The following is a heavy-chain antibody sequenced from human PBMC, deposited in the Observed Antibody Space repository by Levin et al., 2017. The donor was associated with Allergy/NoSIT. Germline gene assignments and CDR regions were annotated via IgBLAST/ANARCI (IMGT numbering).Heavy chain of an antibody. J-gene: IGHJ4*02. V-gene: IGHV1-8*01. Sequence: ASVKVSCKASGYTFTSYDINWVRQATGQGLEWMGWMNPNSGNTGYAQKFQGRVTMTRNTSISTAYMELSSLRSEDTAVYYCARGIPTRGYSSGWDDNYWGQGTLVTVSS. CDR3: ARGIPTRGYSSGWDDNY. CDR1: GYTFTSYD. CDR2: MNPNSGNT. D-gene: IGHD6-19*01.